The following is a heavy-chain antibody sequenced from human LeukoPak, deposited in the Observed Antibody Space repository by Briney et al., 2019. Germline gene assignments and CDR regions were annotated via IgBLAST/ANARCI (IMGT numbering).Heavy chain of an antibody. Sequence: GASVKVSYKASGYTFTSYGISWVRQAPGKGLEWMGWISAYNGNTNYAQKLQGRVTMTTDTSTSTAYMELRSLRSDDTAVYYCARVDIVVVPAANWFDPWGQGTLVTVSP. D-gene: IGHD2-2*03. CDR3: ARVDIVVVPAANWFDP. CDR1: GYTFTSYG. J-gene: IGHJ5*02. CDR2: ISAYNGNT. V-gene: IGHV1-18*01.